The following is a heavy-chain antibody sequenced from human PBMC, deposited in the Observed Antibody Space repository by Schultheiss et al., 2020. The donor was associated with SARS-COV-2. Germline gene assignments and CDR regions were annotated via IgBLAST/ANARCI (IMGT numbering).Heavy chain of an antibody. CDR1: GFTFSSYA. CDR3: AKSGRTVTSAFDI. J-gene: IGHJ3*02. V-gene: IGHV3-30*07. Sequence: GGSLRLSCAASGFTFSSYAMHWVRQAPGKGLEWVAVISYDGSNKYYADSVKGRFTISRDNSKNTLYLQMNSLRAEDTAVYYCAKSGRTVTSAFDIWGQGTMVTVSS. CDR2: ISYDGSNK. D-gene: IGHD4-17*01.